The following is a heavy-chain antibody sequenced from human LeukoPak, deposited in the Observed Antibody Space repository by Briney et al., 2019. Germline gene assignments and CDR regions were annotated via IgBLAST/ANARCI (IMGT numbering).Heavy chain of an antibody. CDR1: GYSISTGYY. J-gene: IGHJ5*02. D-gene: IGHD3-10*01. CDR3: ASPLLS. V-gene: IGHV4-38-2*02. Sequence: SETLSLTCTVSGYSISTGYYWDWIRQPPGKGLEWVGTFYHGGSTYYNPSLKSRVTISIDTSKNQFSLRLNSVTAADTAVYYCASPLLSWGQGTLVTVSS. CDR2: FYHGGST.